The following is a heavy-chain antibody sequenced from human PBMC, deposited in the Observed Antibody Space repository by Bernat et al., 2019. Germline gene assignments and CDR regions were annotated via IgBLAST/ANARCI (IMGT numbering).Heavy chain of an antibody. V-gene: IGHV3-30-3*01. CDR1: GFTFSSYA. Sequence: QVQLVESGGGVVQPGRSLRLSCAASGFTFSSYAMHWVRQAPGKGLEWLAVISYDGSNKYYADSVKGRFTISRDNSKNTLYLQMNSLRAEDTAVYYCARDRRDYYYYYVMDVWGQGTTVTVSS. CDR2: ISYDGSNK. CDR3: ARDRRDYYYYYVMDV. J-gene: IGHJ6*02.